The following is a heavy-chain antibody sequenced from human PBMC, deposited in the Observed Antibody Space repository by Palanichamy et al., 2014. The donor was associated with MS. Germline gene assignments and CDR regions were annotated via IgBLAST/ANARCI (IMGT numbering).Heavy chain of an antibody. Sequence: QVQLRQSGPGLVRPSQTLSLTCAISGDSVSSNNAAWNWIRQSPSRGLEWLGRTYYRSKWYGDYAISVKSRINIKPDTSNNHFSLHLNSVTPEDTAVYYCTGQKDISSPSHSNYYMDVWGNGTMVIVSS. CDR3: TGQKDISSPSHSNYYMDV. CDR2: TYYRSKWYG. CDR1: GDSVSSNNAA. D-gene: IGHD6-13*01. V-gene: IGHV6-1*01. J-gene: IGHJ6*03.